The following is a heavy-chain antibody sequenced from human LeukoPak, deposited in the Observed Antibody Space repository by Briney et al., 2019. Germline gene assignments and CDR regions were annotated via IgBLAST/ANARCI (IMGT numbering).Heavy chain of an antibody. V-gene: IGHV1-8*01. J-gene: IGHJ6*02. CDR2: MNPNSGNT. Sequence: ASVKVSCKASGYTFTSYDINWVRQATGQGLEWMGWMNPNSGNTGYAQKFQGRVTMTRSTSISTAYMELSSLRSEDTAVYYCARDRAPYGDYDGIYYYYGMDVWGRGTTVTVSS. D-gene: IGHD4-17*01. CDR1: GYTFTSYD. CDR3: ARDRAPYGDYDGIYYYYGMDV.